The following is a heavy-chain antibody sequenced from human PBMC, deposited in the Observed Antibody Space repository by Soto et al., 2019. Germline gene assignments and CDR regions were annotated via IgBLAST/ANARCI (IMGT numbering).Heavy chain of an antibody. CDR3: ARDTGDFWSGSPYGMDV. J-gene: IGHJ6*02. CDR1: GYTFTSYA. D-gene: IGHD3-3*01. V-gene: IGHV1-3*01. CDR2: INAGNGNT. Sequence: GASVKVSCKASGYTFTSYAMHWVRQAPGQRLEWMGWINAGNGNTKYSQKFQGRVTMTRDTSTSTVYMELSSLRSEDTAVYYCARDTGDFWSGSPYGMDVWGQGTTVTV.